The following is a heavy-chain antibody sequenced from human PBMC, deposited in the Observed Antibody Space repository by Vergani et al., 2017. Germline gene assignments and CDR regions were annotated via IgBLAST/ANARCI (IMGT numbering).Heavy chain of an antibody. D-gene: IGHD5-12*01. J-gene: IGHJ6*03. CDR1: GFTFSSYW. V-gene: IGHV3-74*01. CDR2: INSDGSST. CDR3: AKDRSGYDSDYYYYYMDV. Sequence: AASGFTFSSYWMHWVRQAPGKGLVWVSRINSDGSSTSYADSVKGRFTISRDNAKNTLYLQMNSLRAEDTAVYYCAKDRSGYDSDYYYYYMDVWGKGTTVTVSS.